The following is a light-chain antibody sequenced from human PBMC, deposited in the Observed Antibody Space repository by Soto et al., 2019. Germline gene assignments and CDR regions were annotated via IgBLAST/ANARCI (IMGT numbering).Light chain of an antibody. Sequence: DVQMTQPPSSLSASVGDRVTITCRASQPISNYLNWYQQKAGEAPKVLIFGASSLQSGVPSKFSGSRYGTDFTLIINNLPPDNFATYYCQQTHADPLAFGQGTRL. V-gene: IGKV1-39*01. CDR1: QPISNY. CDR2: GAS. CDR3: QQTHADPLA. J-gene: IGKJ5*01.